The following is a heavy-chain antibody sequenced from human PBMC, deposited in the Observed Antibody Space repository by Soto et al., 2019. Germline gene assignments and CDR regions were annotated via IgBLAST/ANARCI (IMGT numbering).Heavy chain of an antibody. CDR2: ISWNSDTI. CDR1: GFTFGDYA. J-gene: IGHJ5*02. CDR3: AKDMSLGWYTWLNP. Sequence: EVQLVESGGGLVQPGRSLRLSCAASGFTFGDYAMHWVRQAPGKGLEWVSGISWNSDTIGYVDSVKGRFTISRDNAKNSLYLQMNSLRPEDTALCYCAKDMSLGWYTWLNPCGQGTLVTVSS. D-gene: IGHD6-19*01. V-gene: IGHV3-9*01.